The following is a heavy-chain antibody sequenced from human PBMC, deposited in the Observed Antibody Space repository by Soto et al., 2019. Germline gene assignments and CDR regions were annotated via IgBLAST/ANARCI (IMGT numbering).Heavy chain of an antibody. D-gene: IGHD3-16*01. CDR3: VIHESPDDYDTNGHLGL. V-gene: IGHV5-51*01. CDR2: IYPGDSDT. J-gene: IGHJ4*02. Sequence: SLKISYRVCGYRFTNYWIGLVRQMTVKGLEWMGIIYPGDSDTPYSQSFQGLVTISAGKSILTAYLHGDRLKASDTAMYFCVIHESPDDYDTNGHLGLWGQGTLITASS. CDR1: GYRFTNYW.